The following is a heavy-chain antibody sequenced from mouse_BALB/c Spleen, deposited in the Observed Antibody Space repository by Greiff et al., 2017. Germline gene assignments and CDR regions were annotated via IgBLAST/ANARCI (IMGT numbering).Heavy chain of an antibody. V-gene: IGHV5-6-3*01. J-gene: IGHJ3*01. Sequence: EVQLVESGGGLVKPGGSLKLSCAASGFTFSSYGMSWVRQTPDKRLELVATINSNGGSTYYPDSVKGRFTISRDNAKNTLYLQMSSLKSEDTAMYYCARDGRAWFAYWGQGTLVTVSA. CDR2: INSNGGST. CDR3: ARDGRAWFAY. CDR1: GFTFSSYG.